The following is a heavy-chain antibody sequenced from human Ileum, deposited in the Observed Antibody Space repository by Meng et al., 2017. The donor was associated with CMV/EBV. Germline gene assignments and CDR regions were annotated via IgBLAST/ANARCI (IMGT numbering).Heavy chain of an antibody. CDR1: GDSISSGGYY. V-gene: IGHV4-31*02. J-gene: IGHJ4*02. CDR3: TRAGNKQLSPTDS. D-gene: IGHD1-1*01. Sequence: TVSGDSISSGGYYWSWIRQHPEKGLEWIGYIYYNGGTYYNPSLKSRVTRSVDTSKNQFSLKLSSVTAADTAVYYCTRAGNKQLSPTDSWGQGTLVTVSS. CDR2: IYYNGGT.